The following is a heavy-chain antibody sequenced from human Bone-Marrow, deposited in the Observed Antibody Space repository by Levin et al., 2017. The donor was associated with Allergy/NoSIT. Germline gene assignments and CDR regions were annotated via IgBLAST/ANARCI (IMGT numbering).Heavy chain of an antibody. D-gene: IGHD4-17*01. CDR3: AKAGTTVMLDYSYLDV. CDR1: GFIFADYA. J-gene: IGHJ6*03. Sequence: SCTISGFIFADYAMNWVRQAPGRGLEWVSSLDGSSAKTYYADSVKGRFTISREYSKNTPSLQMNSLRVEDTARYYCAKAGTTVMLDYSYLDVWGEGTAVTVSS. CDR2: LDGSSAKT. V-gene: IGHV3-23*01.